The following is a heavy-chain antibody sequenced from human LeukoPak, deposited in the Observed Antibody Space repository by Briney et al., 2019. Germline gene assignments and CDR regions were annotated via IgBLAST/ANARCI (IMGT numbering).Heavy chain of an antibody. CDR3: ARVSANYQLPTDY. CDR1: GFTFSDYY. J-gene: IGHJ4*02. D-gene: IGHD2-2*01. Sequence: GGSLRLSCAASGFTFSDYYMSWIRQAPGKGLEWVSYISSSGSTIYYADSVKGRFTISRDNAKNSLYLQMNSLRAEDTAVYYCARVSANYQLPTDYRGQGTLVTVSS. CDR2: ISSSGSTI. V-gene: IGHV3-11*01.